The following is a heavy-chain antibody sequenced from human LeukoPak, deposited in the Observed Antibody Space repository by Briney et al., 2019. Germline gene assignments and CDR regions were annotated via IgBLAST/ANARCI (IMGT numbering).Heavy chain of an antibody. CDR2: INGKRGDT. CDR1: GFTFTDHY. Sequence: ASVKASCKASGFTFTDHYMHWVRQAPGQGLEWMGWINGKRGDTNYAQNFQDRVTMTRDTSTSTVYMELSRLTVDDTAVHYCARDHDWGVDYWGQGTLVTVSP. J-gene: IGHJ4*02. CDR3: ARDHDWGVDY. D-gene: IGHD7-27*01. V-gene: IGHV1-2*02.